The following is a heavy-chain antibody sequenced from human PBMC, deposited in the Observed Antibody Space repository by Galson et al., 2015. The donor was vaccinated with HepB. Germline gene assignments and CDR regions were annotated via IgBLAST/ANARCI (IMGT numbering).Heavy chain of an antibody. CDR2: INPSGGST. Sequence: SVKVSCKASGYKFTSYCMHWVRQAPGQGLEWMGIINPSGGSTDYAQKFQGRLTMTRDTSTSTVFMELSSLRSEDTAVYHCARGVLLWDGPDYWGQGTLVTVSS. CDR1: GYKFTSYC. CDR3: ARGVLLWDGPDY. J-gene: IGHJ4*02. D-gene: IGHD3-10*01. V-gene: IGHV1-46*01.